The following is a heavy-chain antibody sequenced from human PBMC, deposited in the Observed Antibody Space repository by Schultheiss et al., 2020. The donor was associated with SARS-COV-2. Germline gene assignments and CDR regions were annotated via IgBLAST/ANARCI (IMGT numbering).Heavy chain of an antibody. J-gene: IGHJ4*02. CDR3: ARRPLSVFAY. V-gene: IGHV2-70*12. CDR2: IDWDDDK. D-gene: IGHD2/OR15-2a*01. CDR1: GGSISSSSYY. Sequence: TLSLTCTVSGGSISSSSYYWGWIRQPPGKALEWLALIDWDDDKYYSTSLKTRLTISKDTSKNQVVLTMTNMDPVDTATYYCARRPLSVFAYWGQGALVTVSS.